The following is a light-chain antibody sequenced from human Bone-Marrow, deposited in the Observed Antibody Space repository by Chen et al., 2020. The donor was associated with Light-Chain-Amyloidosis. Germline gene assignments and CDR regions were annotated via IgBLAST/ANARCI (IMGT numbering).Light chain of an antibody. CDR1: QSLLNSNGYNY. CDR2: LGF. CDR3: QPRGT. V-gene: IGKV2-28*01. Sequence: DIVMTQSPLSLPVTPGESASISCRSSQSLLNSNGYNYLDWYLQKPGQSPQLLIYLGFKQASGVPARFSGSGSVTDFTLTISSLEPEDFAVYDCQPRGTFGQGTRLEIK. J-gene: IGKJ5*01.